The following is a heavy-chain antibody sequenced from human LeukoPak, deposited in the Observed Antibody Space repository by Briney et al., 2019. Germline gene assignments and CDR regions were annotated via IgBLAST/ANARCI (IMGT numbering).Heavy chain of an antibody. V-gene: IGHV4-59*01. CDR2: IYYSGST. D-gene: IGHD6-25*01. J-gene: IGHJ4*02. Sequence: SETLSLTCTVSGGSISSYYWSWIRQPPGKGLEWIGYIYYSGSTNYDPSLKSRVTISVDTSKNQFSLKLTSVTTADTAVYYCARAGGVKTAALDLDYWGQGTLVTVSS. CDR3: ARAGGVKTAALDLDY. CDR1: GGSISSYY.